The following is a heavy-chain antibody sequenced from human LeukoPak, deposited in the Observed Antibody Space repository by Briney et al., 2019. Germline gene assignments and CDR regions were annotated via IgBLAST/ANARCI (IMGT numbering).Heavy chain of an antibody. V-gene: IGHV4-30-4*01. Sequence: PSETLSLTCTVSGGSISSGDYYWSWIRQPPGKGLEWIGYIYYSGSTYYNPSLKSRVTISVDTSKNQFSLKLSSVTAADTAVYYCARGLLGLDYVWGSYRLNLDYFDYWGQGTLVTVSS. D-gene: IGHD3-16*02. J-gene: IGHJ4*02. CDR3: ARGLLGLDYVWGSYRLNLDYFDY. CDR2: IYYSGST. CDR1: GGSISSGDYY.